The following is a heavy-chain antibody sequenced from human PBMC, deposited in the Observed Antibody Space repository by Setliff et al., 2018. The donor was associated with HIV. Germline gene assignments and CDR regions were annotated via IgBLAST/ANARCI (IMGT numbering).Heavy chain of an antibody. V-gene: IGHV1-46*01. D-gene: IGHD3-10*01. J-gene: IGHJ6*02. CDR3: ASPSFGDVDSYYGMDV. CDR1: GYTSTSFS. Sequence: ASVKVSCKASGYTSTSFSLHWVRQAPGQGLEWMGIINPSGDVIRYAQKFQGRVTMTRDTSTSTVYMDLSSLRSEDTAVYYCASPSFGDVDSYYGMDVWGQGTTVTVSS. CDR2: INPSGDVI.